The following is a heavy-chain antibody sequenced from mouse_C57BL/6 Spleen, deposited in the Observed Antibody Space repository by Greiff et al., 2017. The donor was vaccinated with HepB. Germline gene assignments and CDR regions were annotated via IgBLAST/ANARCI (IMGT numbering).Heavy chain of an antibody. Sequence: EVQLQQSGPGLVKPSQSLSLTCSVTGYSITSGYYWNWIRQFPGNKLEWMGYISYDGSNNYNPSLKNRISITRDTSKNQFFLKLNSVTTEDTATYYCARSDELPFDYWGQGTTLTVSS. D-gene: IGHD2-1*01. CDR1: GYSITSGYY. CDR2: ISYDGSN. CDR3: ARSDELPFDY. J-gene: IGHJ2*01. V-gene: IGHV3-6*01.